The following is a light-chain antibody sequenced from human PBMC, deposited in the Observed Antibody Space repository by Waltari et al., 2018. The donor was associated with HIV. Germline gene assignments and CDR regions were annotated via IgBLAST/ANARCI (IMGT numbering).Light chain of an antibody. CDR3: CSYAGSYTWV. V-gene: IGLV2-11*02. Sequence: QSALTQPRSVSGSPGPSVTISCTGTSRDVGGSIYVSWYQHHPGKAPKLMIYDVSKRPAGVPDRCAGSKSGNTASLTISGLQAEDEAAYYCCSYAGSYTWVFGGGTKLTVL. CDR2: DVS. CDR1: SRDVGGSIY. J-gene: IGLJ2*01.